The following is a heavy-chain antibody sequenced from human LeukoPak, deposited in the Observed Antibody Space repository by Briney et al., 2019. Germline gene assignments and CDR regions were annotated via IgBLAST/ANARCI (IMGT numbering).Heavy chain of an antibody. Sequence: ASVRVSCKTSGYTFTSYGISWVRQAPGQGLEWMGWISGYVGSTKYAEKFQNRVTMTADTSTGTVYMELRNLRSDDTAVYFCARQGARGAFDFWGQGTMVTVSS. J-gene: IGHJ3*01. CDR3: ARQGARGAFDF. V-gene: IGHV1-18*01. D-gene: IGHD4/OR15-4a*01. CDR2: ISGYVGST. CDR1: GYTFTSYG.